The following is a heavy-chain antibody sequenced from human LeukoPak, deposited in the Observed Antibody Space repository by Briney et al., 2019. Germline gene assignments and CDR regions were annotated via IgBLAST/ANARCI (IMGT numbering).Heavy chain of an antibody. V-gene: IGHV3-9*01. Sequence: GGSLRLSCAASGFTFDDYAMHWVRQAPGKGLEWVSGISWNSGSIGYADSVKGRFTISRDNSKNTLYLQMNSLRAEDTAVYYCAKLGGYSYGYLIDYWGQGTLVTVSS. CDR3: AKLGGYSYGYLIDY. D-gene: IGHD5-18*01. J-gene: IGHJ4*02. CDR2: ISWNSGSI. CDR1: GFTFDDYA.